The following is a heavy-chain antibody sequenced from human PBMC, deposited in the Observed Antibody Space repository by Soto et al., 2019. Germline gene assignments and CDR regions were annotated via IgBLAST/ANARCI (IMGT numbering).Heavy chain of an antibody. D-gene: IGHD3-3*01. CDR2: ISGSGGST. CDR1: GFTFSSYG. Sequence: GGSLRLSCAASGFTFSSYGMHWVRQAPGKGLEWVSAISGSGGSTYYADSVKGRFTISRDNSKNTLYLQMNSLRAEDTAVYYCAKGGNYDFREDYYMDVWGKGTTVTVSS. CDR3: AKGGNYDFREDYYMDV. V-gene: IGHV3-23*01. J-gene: IGHJ6*03.